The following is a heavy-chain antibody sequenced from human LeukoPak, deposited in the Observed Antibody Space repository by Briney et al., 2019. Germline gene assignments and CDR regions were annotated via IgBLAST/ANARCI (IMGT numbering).Heavy chain of an antibody. D-gene: IGHD5-24*01. CDR3: ATRINRDGYNWAYDH. CDR2: IKSRTDGGTT. J-gene: IGHJ4*02. Sequence: GGSLRLSCAASGFTFTNAWMYWVRQAPGKGLEWVARIKSRTDGGTTDYAAPVKGRFTISRDDSKNTLYLEMNGLKTEDTGVFYCATRINRDGYNWAYDHWGQGTLVTVSS. V-gene: IGHV3-15*01. CDR1: GFTFTNAW.